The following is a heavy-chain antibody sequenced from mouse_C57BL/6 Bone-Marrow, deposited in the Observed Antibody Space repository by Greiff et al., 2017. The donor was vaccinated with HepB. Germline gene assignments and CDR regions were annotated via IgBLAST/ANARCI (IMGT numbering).Heavy chain of an antibody. CDR2: INPGSGGT. Sequence: QVQLKQSGAELVRPGTSVKVSCKASGYAFTNYLIEWVKQRPGQGLEWIGVINPGSGGTNYNEKFKGKATLTADKSSSTAYMQLSSLTSEDSAVYFCARWNYPFDYWGQGTTLTVSS. V-gene: IGHV1-54*01. CDR3: ARWNYPFDY. J-gene: IGHJ2*01. CDR1: GYAFTNYL. D-gene: IGHD2-1*01.